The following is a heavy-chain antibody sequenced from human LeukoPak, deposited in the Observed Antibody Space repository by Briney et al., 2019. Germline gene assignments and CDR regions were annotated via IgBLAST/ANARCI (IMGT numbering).Heavy chain of an antibody. D-gene: IGHD3-16*02. J-gene: IGHJ6*02. CDR2: IYSGGRT. Sequence: SGGSLRLSCAASGFTVNSNSMSWVRQAPGKGLEWVSIIYSGGRTYYADSVKGRFTISRDNAKNTLFLQMNTLRAEDTAVYYCASAEVIQYGMDVWGQGTTVTVSS. V-gene: IGHV3-53*01. CDR1: GFTVNSNS. CDR3: ASAEVIQYGMDV.